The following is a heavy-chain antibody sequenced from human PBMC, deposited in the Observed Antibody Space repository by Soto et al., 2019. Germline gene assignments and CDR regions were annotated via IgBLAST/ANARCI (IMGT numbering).Heavy chain of an antibody. CDR3: ARCPLRFLEWLPQPFDY. V-gene: IGHV4-39*01. Sequence: QLQLQESGPGLVKPSETLSLTCTVSGGSISSSSYYWGWIRQPPGKGLEWIGSIYYSGSTYYNPSLKSRVTISVDTSKNQCALKLSSVTAADTAVYYCARCPLRFLEWLPQPFDYWGQGTLVTVSS. CDR2: IYYSGST. CDR1: GGSISSSSYY. D-gene: IGHD3-3*01. J-gene: IGHJ4*02.